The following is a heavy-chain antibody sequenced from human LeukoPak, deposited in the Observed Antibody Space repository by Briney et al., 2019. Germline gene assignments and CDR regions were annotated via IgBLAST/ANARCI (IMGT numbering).Heavy chain of an antibody. CDR1: GFTLSNYA. D-gene: IGHD1-7*01. CDR3: AKNRVVFNWNYAYYFDS. Sequence: GGSLRLSCAASGFTLSNYAMHWVRQTPGRGLEWVAIISFDGSNQYYADSVRGRFTISRDNSKNTLYLQMNSLRGEDTALYYCAKNRVVFNWNYAYYFDSWGQGTLVTVSS. J-gene: IGHJ4*02. CDR2: ISFDGSNQ. V-gene: IGHV3-30*18.